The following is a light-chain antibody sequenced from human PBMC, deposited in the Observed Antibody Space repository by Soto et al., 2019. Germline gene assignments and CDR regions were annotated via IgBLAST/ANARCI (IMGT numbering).Light chain of an antibody. J-gene: IGLJ1*01. V-gene: IGLV2-18*02. Sequence: QSALTQPPSVCGSPGQSVIISCTGGSTDVGTYNRVSWYQQSPGTAPKLMIFDVSSRPSGVPDRFSGSKSGNTASLTIFGLQAEDEADYYCSSQTSSTSCIFGSGTKLTVL. CDR1: STDVGTYNR. CDR3: SSQTSSTSCI. CDR2: DVS.